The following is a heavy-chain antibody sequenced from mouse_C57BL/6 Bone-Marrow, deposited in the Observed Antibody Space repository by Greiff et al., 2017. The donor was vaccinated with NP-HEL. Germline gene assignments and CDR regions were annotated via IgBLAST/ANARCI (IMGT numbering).Heavy chain of an antibody. CDR3: AIYSNSPWFAY. J-gene: IGHJ3*01. V-gene: IGHV1-7*01. CDR1: GYTFTSYW. CDR2: INPSSGYN. Sequence: VQLQQSGAELAKPGASVKLSCKASGYTFTSYWMHWVKQRPGQGLEWIGYINPSSGYNKYNQKFKDKATLTADKSSSTAYMQLSSLTYEDSAVYYCAIYSNSPWFAYWGQGTLVTVSA. D-gene: IGHD2-5*01.